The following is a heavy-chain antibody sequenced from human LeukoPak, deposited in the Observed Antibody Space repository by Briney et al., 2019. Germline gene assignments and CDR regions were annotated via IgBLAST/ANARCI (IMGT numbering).Heavy chain of an antibody. CDR1: GYTFTSYD. CDR3: ARHDFGGKSDLKDV. J-gene: IGHJ6*04. CDR2: MNPNSGNT. Sequence: ASVNVSCKASGYTFTSYDINWVRQATGQGLEWMGWMNPNSGNTGYAQKFQGRVTMTRNTSISTAYMKLSGLRSEDTAVYYCARHDFGGKSDLKDVWGKGTTVTISS. V-gene: IGHV1-8*01. D-gene: IGHD4-23*01.